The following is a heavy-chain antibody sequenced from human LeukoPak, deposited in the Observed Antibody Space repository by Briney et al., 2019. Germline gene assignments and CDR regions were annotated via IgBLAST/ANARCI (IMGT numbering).Heavy chain of an antibody. CDR3: AVARGLTDPLDF. J-gene: IGHJ4*02. CDR2: INPSGGST. CDR1: GYTFTSYY. Sequence: ASVKVSCKASGYTFTSYYMHWVRQAPGQGLEWMGIINPSGGSTSYAQKFQGRVTMTRDMSTGTVYMELSSLRSEDTAVYYCAVARGLTDPLDFWGQGTLVTVSS. D-gene: IGHD3-10*01. V-gene: IGHV1-46*01.